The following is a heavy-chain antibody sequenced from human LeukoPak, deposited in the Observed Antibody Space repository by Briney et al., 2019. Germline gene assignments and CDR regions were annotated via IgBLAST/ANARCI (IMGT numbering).Heavy chain of an antibody. J-gene: IGHJ4*02. CDR3: AKDRKEVAVAECDY. D-gene: IGHD6-19*01. CDR2: ISGSGGST. V-gene: IGHV3-23*01. Sequence: GGSLRLSCAASGFTFSSYSMNWVRQAPGKGLEWVSAISGSGGSTYYADSVKGRFTISRDNSKNTLYLQMNSLRAEDTAVYYCAKDRKEVAVAECDYWGQGTLVTVSS. CDR1: GFTFSSYS.